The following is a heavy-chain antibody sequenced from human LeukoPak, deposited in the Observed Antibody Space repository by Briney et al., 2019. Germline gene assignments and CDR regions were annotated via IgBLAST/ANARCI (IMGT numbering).Heavy chain of an antibody. CDR3: ARGNYYDNSDYFLFDY. CDR2: IYYSGST. D-gene: IGHD3-22*01. V-gene: IGHV4-34*01. Sequence: PSETLSLTCAVYGGSFSGYYWSWIRQPPGKGLEWIGSIYYSGSTYYNPSLKSRVTISVDTSKNQFSLKLSSVTAADTAVYYCARGNYYDNSDYFLFDYWGQGALVTVSS. CDR1: GGSFSGYY. J-gene: IGHJ4*02.